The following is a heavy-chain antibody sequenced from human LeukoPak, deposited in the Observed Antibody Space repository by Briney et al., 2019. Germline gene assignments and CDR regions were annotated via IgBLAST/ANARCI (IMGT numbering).Heavy chain of an antibody. D-gene: IGHD3-10*01. CDR3: AKVSGGSGSY. Sequence: GGSLRLSCAASGFTFSSYAMSWVRQAPGKGLEWVSAVSGSGGSTYYADSVKGRFTISRDNPKNTLYLQMNSLRAEDTAVYYCAKVSGGSGSYWGQGTLVTVSS. CDR2: VSGSGGST. V-gene: IGHV3-23*01. CDR1: GFTFSSYA. J-gene: IGHJ4*02.